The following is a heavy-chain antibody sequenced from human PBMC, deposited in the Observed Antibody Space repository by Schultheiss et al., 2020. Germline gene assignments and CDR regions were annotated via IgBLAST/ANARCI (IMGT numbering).Heavy chain of an antibody. J-gene: IGHJ5*02. V-gene: IGHV3-30*03. CDR2: ISYDGSNK. D-gene: IGHD6-19*01. CDR3: ARETAVAGNPFDP. Sequence: GGSLRLSCAASGFTFSSYGMHWVRQAPGKGLEWVAVISYDGSNKYYADSVKGRFTISRDNSKNTLYLQMNSLRAEDTAVYYCARETAVAGNPFDPWGQGTLVTVSS. CDR1: GFTFSSYG.